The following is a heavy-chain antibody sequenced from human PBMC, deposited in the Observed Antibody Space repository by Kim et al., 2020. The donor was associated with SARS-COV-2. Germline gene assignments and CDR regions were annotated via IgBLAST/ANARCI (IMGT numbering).Heavy chain of an antibody. CDR1: GYTFTSYG. CDR3: VRDPWRTGYYYYYGMDV. CDR2: ISAYNGNT. V-gene: IGHV1-18*01. Sequence: ASVKVSCKASGYTFTSYGISWVRQAPGQGLEWMGWISAYNGNTNYAQKLQGRVTMTTDTSTSTAYMELRSLRSDDTAVYYCVRDPWRTGYYYYYGMDVWGQGTTVTVSS. J-gene: IGHJ6*02. D-gene: IGHD1-1*01.